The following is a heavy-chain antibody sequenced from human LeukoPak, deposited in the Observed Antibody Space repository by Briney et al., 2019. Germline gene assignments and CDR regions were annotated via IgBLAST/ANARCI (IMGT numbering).Heavy chain of an antibody. J-gene: IGHJ4*02. CDR1: GGSISSSNW. V-gene: IGHV4-4*02. CDR2: IYHSGST. Sequence: SGTLSLTCAVSGGSISSSNWWSWVRQPPGKGLEWIGEIYHSGSTNYNPSLKSRVTISVDKSKNQFSLKLSSVTAADTAVYYCARVNTMVRGPIYPEDYWGQGTLVTVSS. D-gene: IGHD3-10*01. CDR3: ARVNTMVRGPIYPEDY.